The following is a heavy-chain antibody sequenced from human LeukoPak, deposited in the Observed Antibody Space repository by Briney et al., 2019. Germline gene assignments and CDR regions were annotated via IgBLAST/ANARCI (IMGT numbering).Heavy chain of an antibody. CDR3: ARTGYYSDY. J-gene: IGHJ4*02. CDR2: ISSSSSYI. V-gene: IGHV3-21*01. D-gene: IGHD3-22*01. Sequence: GGSLRLSCAASGFTFSSYSMNWVRQAPGKGLEWVSSISSSSSYIYYVDSVKGRFTISRDNAKNSLFLQMNSLRAEDTAMYYCARTGYYSDYWGQGTLVTVSS. CDR1: GFTFSSYS.